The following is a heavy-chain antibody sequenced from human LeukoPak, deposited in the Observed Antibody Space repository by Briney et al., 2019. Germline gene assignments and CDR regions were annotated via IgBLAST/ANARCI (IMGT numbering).Heavy chain of an antibody. V-gene: IGHV3-23*01. D-gene: IGHD3-10*01. J-gene: IGHJ3*02. Sequence: GGSLRLSCAASGSTFSSYTMSWVRQAPGKGLEWVSDITDSGHSTYYGDSVKGRFTISRDNSKNTLYLQMNSLRAEDTAVYYCAKDRYYGSGSRDSFGIWGQGTMVTVSS. CDR1: GSTFSSYT. CDR2: ITDSGHST. CDR3: AKDRYYGSGSRDSFGI.